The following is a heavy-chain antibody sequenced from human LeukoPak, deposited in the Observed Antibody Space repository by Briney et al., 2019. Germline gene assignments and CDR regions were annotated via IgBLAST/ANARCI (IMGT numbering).Heavy chain of an antibody. J-gene: IGHJ4*02. V-gene: IGHV3-23*01. CDR1: GFTFSSYA. CDR3: AKDSMDYYDSSGWDY. D-gene: IGHD3-22*01. Sequence: PGGSLRLSCAASGFTFSSYAMSWVRQAPGKGLEWVSATSGSGGSTYYADSVKGRFTISRDNSKNTLYLQMNSLRAEDTAVYYCAKDSMDYYDSSGWDYWGQGTLVTVSS. CDR2: TSGSGGST.